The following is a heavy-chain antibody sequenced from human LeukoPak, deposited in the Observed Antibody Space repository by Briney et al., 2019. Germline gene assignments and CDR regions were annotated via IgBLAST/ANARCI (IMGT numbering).Heavy chain of an antibody. CDR2: IYSGGST. CDR1: GFTVSSNY. V-gene: IGHV3-66*04. J-gene: IGHJ3*02. Sequence: GGSLRLSCAASGFTVSSNYMSWVRQAPGKGLEWVSVIYSGGSTYYADSVKGRFTFSRDNSKNTLYLQMNSPRAEDTAVYYCARPGPDAFDIWGQGTMVTVSS. CDR3: ARPGPDAFDI.